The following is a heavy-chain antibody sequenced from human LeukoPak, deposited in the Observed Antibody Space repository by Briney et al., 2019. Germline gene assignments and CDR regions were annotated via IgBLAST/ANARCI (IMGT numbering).Heavy chain of an antibody. CDR2: IYWNDDK. Sequence: SGPTLVKPTQTLTLTCTFSGFSLSTSGVGVGWIRQPPGKALEWLALIYWNDDKRYSPSLKSRLTITKDTSKNQVVLTMTNMDPVDTATYYCAHTRITMVRGVVFDYWGQGTLVTVSS. D-gene: IGHD3-10*01. J-gene: IGHJ4*02. V-gene: IGHV2-5*01. CDR3: AHTRITMVRGVVFDY. CDR1: GFSLSTSGVG.